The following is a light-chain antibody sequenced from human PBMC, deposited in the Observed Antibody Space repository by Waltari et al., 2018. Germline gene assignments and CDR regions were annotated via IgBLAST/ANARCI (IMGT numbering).Light chain of an antibody. CDR1: SSNIGAGND. V-gene: IGLV1-40*01. CDR3: QSYDSSLSGPWV. CDR2: ADN. J-gene: IGLJ3*02. Sequence: QSVLTQPPSVSGAPGQRVTISCTGSSSNIGAGNDIPWYQQLPGTAPKLLIYADNNRPSGVPDRCSGSKSGTSASLAITGLQAEDEADYYCQSYDSSLSGPWVFGGGTKLTVL.